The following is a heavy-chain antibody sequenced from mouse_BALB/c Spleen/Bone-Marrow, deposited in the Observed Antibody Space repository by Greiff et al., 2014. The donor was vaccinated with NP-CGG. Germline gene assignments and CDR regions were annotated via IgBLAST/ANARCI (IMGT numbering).Heavy chain of an antibody. CDR1: GYSFTGYY. Sequence: VVKTGAPVKISCRASGYSFTGYYMHWIKQSHGKSFEWIGYISCYNGASGYNQKFKGKATFTVDTSSTIAYMQFNSLTSEDSAVYYCARRRDGTNYFDYWGQGTTLTVSS. CDR2: ISCYNGAS. D-gene: IGHD2-1*01. CDR3: ARRRDGTNYFDY. V-gene: IGHV1S34*01. J-gene: IGHJ2*01.